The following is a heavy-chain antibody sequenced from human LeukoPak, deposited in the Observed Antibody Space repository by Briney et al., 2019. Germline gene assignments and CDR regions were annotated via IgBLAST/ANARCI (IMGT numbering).Heavy chain of an antibody. D-gene: IGHD5-18*01. CDR2: INPNSGDS. J-gene: IGHJ4*02. CDR1: EYTFTGYY. Sequence: ASVKVSCKASEYTFTGYYMHWVRQAPGQGLEWMGWINPNSGDSHHAQKFQGRVTMTRDTSISTAYMELSRLRSDDTAVYYCAREIGGILVFDYWGQGTLVTVSS. CDR3: AREIGGILVFDY. V-gene: IGHV1-2*02.